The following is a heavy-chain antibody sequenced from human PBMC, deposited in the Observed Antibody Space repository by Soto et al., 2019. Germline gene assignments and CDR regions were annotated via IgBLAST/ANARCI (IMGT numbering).Heavy chain of an antibody. Sequence: SETLSLTCTVSGVSVSSGSYYWSWIRQPPGKGLEWLGYVFYGGNTDYNPSLKSRVIISVDTSKNQFSLKLTSVTAADTAVYYCARTYSSSFPFDYCGQGTLVTVSS. J-gene: IGHJ4*02. CDR2: VFYGGNT. CDR1: GVSVSSGSYY. D-gene: IGHD6-6*01. V-gene: IGHV4-61*01. CDR3: ARTYSSSFPFDY.